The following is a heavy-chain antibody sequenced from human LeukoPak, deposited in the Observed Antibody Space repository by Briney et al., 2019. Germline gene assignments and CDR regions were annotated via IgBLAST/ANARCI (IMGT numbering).Heavy chain of an antibody. CDR3: ARRSIAARRLDY. CDR1: GYTFTSYD. V-gene: IGHV1-8*03. J-gene: IGHJ4*02. CDR2: MNPNSGNT. Sequence: ASVKFSCKASGYTFTSYDINWVRQATGQGLEWMGWMNPNSGNTGYAQKFQGRVTITRNTSISTAYMELSSLRSEDTAVYYCARRSIAARRLDYWGQGTLVTVSS. D-gene: IGHD6-6*01.